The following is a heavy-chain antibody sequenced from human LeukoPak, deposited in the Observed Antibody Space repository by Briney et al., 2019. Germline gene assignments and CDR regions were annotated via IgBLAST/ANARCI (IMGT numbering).Heavy chain of an antibody. CDR1: GYSISSGYY. J-gene: IGHJ5*02. CDR2: IYYSGST. Sequence: SETLSLTCTVSGYSISSGYYWSWIRQPPGKGLEWIGYIYYSGSTNYNPSLKSRVTISVDTSKNQFSLKLSSVAAADTAVYYCARDKGWPPQSSWFDPWGQGTLVTVSS. D-gene: IGHD2-15*01. V-gene: IGHV4-61*01. CDR3: ARDKGWPPQSSWFDP.